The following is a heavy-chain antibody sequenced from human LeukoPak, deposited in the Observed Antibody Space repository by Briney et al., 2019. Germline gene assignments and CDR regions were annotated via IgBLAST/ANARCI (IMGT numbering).Heavy chain of an antibody. J-gene: IGHJ3*02. CDR2: INSDGSST. V-gene: IGHV3-74*01. CDR3: STGSGHAFDI. CDR1: GFTFSSHW. Sequence: QPGGSLRLSCAASGFTFSSHWMHWVRQVPGKGLVWVSRINSDGSSTSYADSVKGRFTISRDNAKNTLYVQMNSLRAEDTAVYYCSTGSGHAFDIWGRGTMVTVSS. D-gene: IGHD3-10*01.